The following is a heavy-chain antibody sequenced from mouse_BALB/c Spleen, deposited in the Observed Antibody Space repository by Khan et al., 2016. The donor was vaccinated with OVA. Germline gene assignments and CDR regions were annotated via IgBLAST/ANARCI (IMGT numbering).Heavy chain of an antibody. Sequence: EVQLQESGPGLVKPSQSLSLTCTVTGYSITSDYAWNWIRQFPGNKLEWMGYISYSGNTKYNPSLKSRISVTRDTSKNQIFLQLNSVTAEDTATYDCARVYGGDFDYWGQGTTLTVSS. CDR1: GYSITSDYA. J-gene: IGHJ2*01. V-gene: IGHV3-2*02. CDR2: ISYSGNT. CDR3: ARVYGGDFDY. D-gene: IGHD2-10*02.